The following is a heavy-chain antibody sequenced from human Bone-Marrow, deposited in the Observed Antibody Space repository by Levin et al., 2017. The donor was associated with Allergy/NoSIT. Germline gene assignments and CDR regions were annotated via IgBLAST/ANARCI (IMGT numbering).Heavy chain of an antibody. CDR3: ARFSVEAASHFDY. CDR1: GFTFSSYW. V-gene: IGHV3-7*01. J-gene: IGHJ4*02. Sequence: GESLKISCAASGFTFSSYWMSWVRQAPGRGLEWVANIKEDGSEKYHVDSVKGRFTISRDNAKNSLYLQMNSLRAEDTAVYYCARFSVEAASHFDYWGQGTLVTVSS. CDR2: IKEDGSEK. D-gene: IGHD2-15*01.